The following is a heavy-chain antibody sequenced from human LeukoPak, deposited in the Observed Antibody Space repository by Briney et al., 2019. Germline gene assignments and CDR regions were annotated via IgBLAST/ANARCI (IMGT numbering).Heavy chain of an antibody. D-gene: IGHD1-26*01. Sequence: GGSLRLSCAASGFTFSSYSMNWVRQAPGKGLEWVSSISSSSSYTYYADSVKGRFTISRDNAKNSLYLQMNSLRAEDTAVYYCARVYRGSYYGLSILYFDYWGQGTLVTVSS. J-gene: IGHJ4*02. CDR2: ISSSSSYT. CDR3: ARVYRGSYYGLSILYFDY. CDR1: GFTFSSYS. V-gene: IGHV3-21*01.